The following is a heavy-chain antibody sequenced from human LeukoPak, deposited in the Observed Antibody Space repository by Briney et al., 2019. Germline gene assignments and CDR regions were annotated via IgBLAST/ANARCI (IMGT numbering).Heavy chain of an antibody. CDR1: GYSISSSYY. J-gene: IGHJ5*02. CDR3: ARDGHSITMVRGVIGWFDP. Sequence: KPSETLSLTCTVSGYSISSSYYWGWIRQPPGKGLEWIGSIYHSGSTYYNPSLKSRVTISVDMSKNQFSLKLSSVTAADTAVYYCARDGHSITMVRGVIGWFDPWGQGTLVTVSS. CDR2: IYHSGST. V-gene: IGHV4-38-2*02. D-gene: IGHD3-10*01.